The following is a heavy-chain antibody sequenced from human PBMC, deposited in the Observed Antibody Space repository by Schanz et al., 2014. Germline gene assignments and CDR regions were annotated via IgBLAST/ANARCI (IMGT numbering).Heavy chain of an antibody. V-gene: IGHV3-23*04. CDR1: GFTFSSYA. CDR2: ISGGGGTT. D-gene: IGHD3-3*01. J-gene: IGHJ4*02. CDR3: VRDSFFAFDY. Sequence: VQLVESGGGLVKPGGSLRLSCAASGFTFSSYAMSWVRQAPGKGLEWVSAISGGGGTTYYADSVKGRFTISRDNSKNTLYLQMNSLRAEDTAVYYCVRDSFFAFDYWGQGTLVTVSS.